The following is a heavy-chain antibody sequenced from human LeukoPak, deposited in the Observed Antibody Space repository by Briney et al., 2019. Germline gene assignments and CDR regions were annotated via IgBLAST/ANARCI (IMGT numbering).Heavy chain of an antibody. CDR2: ISCDGSNK. V-gene: IGHV3-30*04. D-gene: IGHD5-12*01. J-gene: IGHJ4*02. CDR1: GFTFSSYA. CDR3: ARDFGGYSGYEPIYFDY. Sequence: PGRSLRLSCAASGFTFSSYAMHWVRQAPGKGLEWVAVISCDGSNKYYADSVKGRFTISRDNSKNTLYLQMNSLRAEDTAVYYCARDFGGYSGYEPIYFDYWGQGTLVTVSS.